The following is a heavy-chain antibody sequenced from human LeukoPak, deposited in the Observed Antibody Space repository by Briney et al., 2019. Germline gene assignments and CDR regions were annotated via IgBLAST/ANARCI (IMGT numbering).Heavy chain of an antibody. Sequence: PGGSLRLSCAASGFTFSSYGMHWVRQAPGKGLEWEAVISYDGSNKYYADSVKGRFTISRDNAKNSLYLQMNSLRAEDTALYYCAKAGYYDILTGYFLWGQGTLVTVSS. V-gene: IGHV3-30*18. D-gene: IGHD3-9*01. CDR3: AKAGYYDILTGYFL. J-gene: IGHJ4*02. CDR1: GFTFSSYG. CDR2: ISYDGSNK.